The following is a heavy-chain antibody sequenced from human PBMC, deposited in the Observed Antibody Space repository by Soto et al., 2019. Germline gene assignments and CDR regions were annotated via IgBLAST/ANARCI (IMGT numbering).Heavy chain of an antibody. CDR1: GGSINSGDYY. CDR2: IYYSGST. Sequence: NPSETLSLTCTVSGGSINSGDYYWSWIRQPPGKGLEWIGYIYYSGSTSYNPSLKSRLIMSVDTSKNEFSLRLSSVTAADTAVYYCARDQTSGESGHHWFDRWGQGTLLTVSS. D-gene: IGHD3-10*01. J-gene: IGHJ5*02. V-gene: IGHV4-30-4*01. CDR3: ARDQTSGESGHHWFDR.